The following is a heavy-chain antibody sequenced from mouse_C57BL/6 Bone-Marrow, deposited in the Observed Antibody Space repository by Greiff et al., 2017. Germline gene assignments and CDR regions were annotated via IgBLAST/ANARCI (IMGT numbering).Heavy chain of an antibody. D-gene: IGHD2-4*01. V-gene: IGHV1-55*01. J-gene: IGHJ4*01. CDR3: ARGGAIYYDYDVLLAMDY. CDR1: GYTFTSYW. CDR2: IYPGSGST. Sequence: QVQLQQPGAELVKPGASVKMSCKASGYTFTSYWITWVKQRPGQGLEWIGDIYPGSGSTNYNEKLKSKATLTVDTPSSTAYMQLSSLTSEDSAVYYWARGGAIYYDYDVLLAMDYWGQGTSVTVSS.